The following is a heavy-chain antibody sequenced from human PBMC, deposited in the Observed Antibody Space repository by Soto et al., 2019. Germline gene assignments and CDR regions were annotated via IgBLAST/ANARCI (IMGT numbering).Heavy chain of an antibody. CDR1: GGSISSYY. V-gene: IGHV4-59*01. CDR2: IYYSGST. Sequence: SETLSLTCTVSGGSISSYYWSWIRQPPGKGLEWIGYIYYSGSTNYNPSLKSRVTISVDTSKNQFSLKLSSVTAADTAVYYCARDRNYYDSLYYFDSWGQGTLVTVSS. J-gene: IGHJ4*02. CDR3: ARDRNYYDSLYYFDS. D-gene: IGHD3-22*01.